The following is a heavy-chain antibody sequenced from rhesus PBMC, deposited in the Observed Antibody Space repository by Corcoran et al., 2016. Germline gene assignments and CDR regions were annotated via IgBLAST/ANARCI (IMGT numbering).Heavy chain of an antibody. J-gene: IGHJ5-1*01. Sequence: QLHLQEWGPGLVKPSETLSLTCAVSGDSITTYFWSWIRQAPGKGLEGIGSIDGRNSATNDNPSLASRVALSVDTSKNQFFLNLLSVTAADTAIYYCATRRDFFDVWGPGVLVTVSS. CDR2: IDGRNSAT. CDR1: GDSITTYF. CDR3: ATRRDFFDV. V-gene: IGHV4S11*01. D-gene: IGHD3-3*01.